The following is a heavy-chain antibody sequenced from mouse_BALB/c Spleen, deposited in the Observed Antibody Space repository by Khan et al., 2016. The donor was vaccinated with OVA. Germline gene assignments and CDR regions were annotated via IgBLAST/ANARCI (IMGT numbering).Heavy chain of an antibody. CDR2: INTETGEP. V-gene: IGHV9-2-1*01. D-gene: IGHD1-1*02. CDR1: GYTFTDYS. Sequence: QIQLVQSGPELKKPGETVKISCKASGYTFTDYSMNWVKQAPGKGLKWMGWINTETGEPTYADDFKGRFAFSLETSASTAFLQINNLKNEDAATYFAAGWWRWYFDVWGAGTTVTVSS. CDR3: AGWWRWYFDV. J-gene: IGHJ1*01.